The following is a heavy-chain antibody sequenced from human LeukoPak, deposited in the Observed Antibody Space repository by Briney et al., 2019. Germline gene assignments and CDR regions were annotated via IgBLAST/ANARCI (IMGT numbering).Heavy chain of an antibody. V-gene: IGHV3-43*01. J-gene: IGHJ4*02. CDR2: AGWAGGTT. CDR1: GFNFDRYT. D-gene: IGHD3-10*02. Sequence: GGSLRLSCATSGFNFDRYTIHWVRQAPGKGLEWVSLAGWAGGTTFYSDSVRGRFTISRDSGRKSVYLQMNSLTTDDTAFYFCAKELDTMFFDYWGQGSLVTVSS. CDR3: AKELDTMFFDY.